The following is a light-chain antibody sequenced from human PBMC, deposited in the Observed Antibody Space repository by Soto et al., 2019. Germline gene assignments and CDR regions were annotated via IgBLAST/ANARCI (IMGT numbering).Light chain of an antibody. CDR2: WAS. CDR3: QQYYTTPWT. V-gene: IGKV4-1*01. J-gene: IGKJ1*01. Sequence: DIVMTQSPDSLAFSLGERATINCKSSQSVLYSSNNKNYLAWYQQKPGQPPKALIYWASTRESGVPDRFSGSGSGTDFTLTISSLQAEDVAVYYCQQYYTTPWTFGQGTKVDIK. CDR1: QSVLYSSNNKNY.